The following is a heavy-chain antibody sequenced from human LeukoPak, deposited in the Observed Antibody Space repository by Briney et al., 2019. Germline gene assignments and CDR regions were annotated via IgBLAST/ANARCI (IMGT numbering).Heavy chain of an antibody. V-gene: IGHV4-61*02. Sequence: SETLSLTCTVSGGSISSGSYYWSWIRQPAGKGLEWIGRIYTSGSTNYNPSLKSRVTISVDTSKNQFSLKLSSVTAADTAVYYCARGRLGFLYYYHYMDVWGKGTTVTVSS. CDR2: IYTSGST. CDR3: ARGRLGFLYYYHYMDV. CDR1: GGSISSGSYY. D-gene: IGHD3-16*01. J-gene: IGHJ6*03.